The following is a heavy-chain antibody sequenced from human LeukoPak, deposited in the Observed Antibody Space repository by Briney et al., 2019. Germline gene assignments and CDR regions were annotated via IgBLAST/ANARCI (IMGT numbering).Heavy chain of an antibody. Sequence: GGSLRLSCAASGFTFSSYGMHWVRQAPGKGLEWVAVISYDGSNKYYADSVKGRFTISRDNSKNTLYLQMNSLRAGDTAVYYCAKSFYYDSAGDASDIWGQGTMVTVSS. D-gene: IGHD3-22*01. CDR2: ISYDGSNK. CDR1: GFTFSSYG. CDR3: AKSFYYDSAGDASDI. J-gene: IGHJ3*02. V-gene: IGHV3-30*18.